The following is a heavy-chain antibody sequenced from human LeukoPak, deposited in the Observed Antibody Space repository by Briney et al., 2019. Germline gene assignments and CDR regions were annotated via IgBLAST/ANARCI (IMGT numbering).Heavy chain of an antibody. CDR1: GGSFSGYY. Sequence: SETLSLTCAVYGGSFSGYYWSWIRQPPGKGLEWIGEINHSGSTNYNPSLKSRVTISVDTSKNQFSLKLSSVTAADTAVYYCARDPERSRQTGYSSSWYLRDYYYGMDVWGQGTTVTVSS. V-gene: IGHV4-34*01. J-gene: IGHJ6*02. CDR2: INHSGST. D-gene: IGHD6-13*01. CDR3: ARDPERSRQTGYSSSWYLRDYYYGMDV.